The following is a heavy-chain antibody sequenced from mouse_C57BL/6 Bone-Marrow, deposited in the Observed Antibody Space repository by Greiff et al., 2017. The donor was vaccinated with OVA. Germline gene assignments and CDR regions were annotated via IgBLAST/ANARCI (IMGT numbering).Heavy chain of an antibody. D-gene: IGHD3-2*02. J-gene: IGHJ2*01. CDR2: INPNNGGT. CDR1: GYTFTDYN. Sequence: EVQLQESGPELVKPGASVKIPCKASGYTFTDYNMDWVKQSHGKSLEWIGDINPNNGGTIYNQKFKGKATLTVDKSSSTAYMELRSLTSEDTAVYYCARTGAAQAPYFDYWGQGTTLTVSS. V-gene: IGHV1-18*01. CDR3: ARTGAAQAPYFDY.